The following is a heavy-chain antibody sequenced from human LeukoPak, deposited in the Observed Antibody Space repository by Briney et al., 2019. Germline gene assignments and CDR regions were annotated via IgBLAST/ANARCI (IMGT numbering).Heavy chain of an antibody. CDR2: INSRGTDI. Sequence: GGSLRLSCVASGFTFSDYCRSWIRQAPGKGLEWVYNINSRGTDIYCADSVKGRFTISRDNLSKNSLYLQMNSLRAEDTAVYYCARYSGTYRDYWGQGTLVTVSS. V-gene: IGHV3-11*04. CDR3: ARYSGTYRDY. D-gene: IGHD3-10*01. CDR1: GFTFSDYC. J-gene: IGHJ4*02.